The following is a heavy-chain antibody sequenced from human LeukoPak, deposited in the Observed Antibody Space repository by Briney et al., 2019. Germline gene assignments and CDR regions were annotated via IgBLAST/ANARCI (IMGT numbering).Heavy chain of an antibody. Sequence: GGSLRLSCAASGFTFSSYSMNWVRQAPGKGLEWVSYISSSSSTIYYADSVKGRFTISRDNAKNSLYLQMNSLRAEDTAVYYCARHAVEYSSSIYYYYYYMDVWGKGTTVTVSS. J-gene: IGHJ6*03. D-gene: IGHD6-6*01. V-gene: IGHV3-48*01. CDR3: ARHAVEYSSSIYYYYYYMDV. CDR2: ISSSSSTI. CDR1: GFTFSSYS.